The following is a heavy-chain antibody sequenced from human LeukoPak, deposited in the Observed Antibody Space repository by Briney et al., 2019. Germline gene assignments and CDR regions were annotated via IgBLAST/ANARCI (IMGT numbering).Heavy chain of an antibody. Sequence: PSETLSLTCTVSGGSISSSSYYWGWIRQPPGKGLEWIGSIYYSGSTYYNPSLKSRVTISVDTSKNQFSLKLSSVTAADTAVYYCAVLAMPHRGLFDYWGQGTLVTVSS. CDR1: GGSISSSSYY. J-gene: IGHJ4*02. D-gene: IGHD2/OR15-2a*01. CDR2: IYYSGST. CDR3: AVLAMPHRGLFDY. V-gene: IGHV4-39*01.